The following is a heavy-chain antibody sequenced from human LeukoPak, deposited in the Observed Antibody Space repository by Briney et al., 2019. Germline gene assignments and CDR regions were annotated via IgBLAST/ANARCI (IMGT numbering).Heavy chain of an antibody. V-gene: IGHV3-21*01. D-gene: IGHD4-17*01. CDR1: GLTFSSYS. CDR2: ISSSSSYI. J-gene: IGHJ4*02. CDR3: ARDDVSPTTVNY. Sequence: TGGSLRLSCAASGLTFSSYSMNWVRQAPGKGLEWVSSISSSSSYIYYADSVKGRFTISRDNAKNSLYLQMNSLRAEDTAVYYCARDDVSPTTVNYWGQGTLVTVSS.